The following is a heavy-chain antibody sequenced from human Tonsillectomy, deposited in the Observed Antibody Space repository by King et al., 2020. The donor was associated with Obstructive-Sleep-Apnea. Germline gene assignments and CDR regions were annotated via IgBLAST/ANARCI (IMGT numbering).Heavy chain of an antibody. D-gene: IGHD2-2*01. J-gene: IGHJ4*02. CDR1: GGSFSGYY. CDR2: INHSGST. Sequence: VQLQQWGAGLLKPSETLSLTCAVYGGSFSGYYWSWIRQPPGKGLEWIGEINHSGSTNYNPSLKRRVTISVDTSKNHFSLKLRSVTAADTAVYYCARGGDIVVVPAAMPENFDYWGQGTLVTVSS. CDR3: ARGGDIVVVPAAMPENFDY. V-gene: IGHV4-34*01.